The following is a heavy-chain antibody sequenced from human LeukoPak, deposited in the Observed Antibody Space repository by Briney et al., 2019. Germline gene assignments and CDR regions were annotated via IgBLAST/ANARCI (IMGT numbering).Heavy chain of an antibody. CDR2: IYHSGST. Sequence: SETLSLTCAVSGGSISSGGYSWSWIRQPPGKGLEWIGYIYHSGSTYYNPSLKSRATISVDRSKNQFSLKLSSVTAADTAVYYCARGKMTTATGEAFDIWGQGTMVTVSS. D-gene: IGHD4-17*01. V-gene: IGHV4-30-2*01. CDR3: ARGKMTTATGEAFDI. CDR1: GGSISSGGYS. J-gene: IGHJ3*02.